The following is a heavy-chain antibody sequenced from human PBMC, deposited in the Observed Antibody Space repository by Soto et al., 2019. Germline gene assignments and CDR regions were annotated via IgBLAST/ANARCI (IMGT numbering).Heavy chain of an antibody. CDR3: ARIKLLYENWFDP. D-gene: IGHD3-10*01. V-gene: IGHV1-18*01. CDR1: GYTFTNFA. CDR2: ISAYNGNT. J-gene: IGHJ5*02. Sequence: ASVKVSCKASGYTFTNFAMHWVRQAPGQRLEWMGWISAYNGNTNYAQKLQGRVTMTTDTSTSTAYMELRSLRSDDTAVYYCARIKLLYENWFDPWGQGTLVTVSS.